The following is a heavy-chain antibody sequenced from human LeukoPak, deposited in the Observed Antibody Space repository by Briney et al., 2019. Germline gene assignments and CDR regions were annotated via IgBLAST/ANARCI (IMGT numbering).Heavy chain of an antibody. J-gene: IGHJ4*02. CDR2: ISYDGNTK. CDR1: GFAFSSYP. V-gene: IGHV3-30*04. Sequence: GGSLRLSCAASGFAFSSYPFHWVRQAPGTGLEWVAVISYDGNTKYYAASVKGRFTISRDNSKNTVYLQMNSLKVEDTAVYYCAREEDSTFDYWGRGTLVTVSS. D-gene: IGHD2/OR15-2a*01. CDR3: AREEDSTFDY.